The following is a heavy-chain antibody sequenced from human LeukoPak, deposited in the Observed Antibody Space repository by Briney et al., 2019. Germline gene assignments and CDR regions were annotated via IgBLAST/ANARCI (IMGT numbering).Heavy chain of an antibody. CDR1: GYTLSEYG. CDR2: ITTYSGDK. D-gene: IGHD2-8*01. Sequence: ASVKVSCTASGYTLSEYGISWVRRAPGQGLEWVGWITTYSGDKKYSQKFQGRVTMTTDTSTSTYYMELRSLRSDDTAVYYCARDCSNGVCFPRDYWGQGTLVTVST. CDR3: ARDCSNGVCFPRDY. J-gene: IGHJ4*02. V-gene: IGHV1-18*01.